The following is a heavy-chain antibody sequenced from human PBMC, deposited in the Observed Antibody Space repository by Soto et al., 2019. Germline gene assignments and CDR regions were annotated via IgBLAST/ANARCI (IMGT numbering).Heavy chain of an antibody. CDR2: IYPGDSDT. V-gene: IGHV5-51*01. CDR3: ARSYYDFWSGYNYYYGMDV. J-gene: IGHJ6*02. D-gene: IGHD3-3*01. CDR1: GYTFNSFW. Sequence: GESLKISCQGSGYTFNSFWIGWVRQMPGEGLEWMGIIYPGDSDTRYSPSFQGQVTISADKSISTAYLQWSSLKASDTAMYYCARSYYDFWSGYNYYYGMDVWGQGTTVTVSS.